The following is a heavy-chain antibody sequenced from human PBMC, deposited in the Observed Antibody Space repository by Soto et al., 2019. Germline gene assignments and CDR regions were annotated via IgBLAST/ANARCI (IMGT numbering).Heavy chain of an antibody. CDR1: GGSISSYY. V-gene: IGHV4-59*08. CDR3: ARHGDMYSSSSWLDY. J-gene: IGHJ4*02. Sequence: SETLSLTCTVSGGSISSYYWSWIRQPPGKGLEWIGYIYYSGSTNYNPSLKSRVTISVDTSKNQFSLKLSSVTAADTAVYYCARHGDMYSSSSWLDYWGQGTLVTASS. D-gene: IGHD6-6*01. CDR2: IYYSGST.